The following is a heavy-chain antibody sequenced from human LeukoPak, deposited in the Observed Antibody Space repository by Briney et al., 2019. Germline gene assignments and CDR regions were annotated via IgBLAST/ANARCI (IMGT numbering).Heavy chain of an antibody. V-gene: IGHV4-39*01. CDR1: GGSISSSDYL. CDR3: VRRNYVSGRVDP. J-gene: IGHJ5*02. Sequence: SETLSLTCTVSGGSISSSDYLWAWVRQPPGKGLEWIGDFYYNGVTSYDPSLKSRVTISVDTSKNQFSLNLTSVTAADTAVYHCVRRNYVSGRVDPWGQGTLVTVSS. D-gene: IGHD3-16*01. CDR2: FYYNGVT.